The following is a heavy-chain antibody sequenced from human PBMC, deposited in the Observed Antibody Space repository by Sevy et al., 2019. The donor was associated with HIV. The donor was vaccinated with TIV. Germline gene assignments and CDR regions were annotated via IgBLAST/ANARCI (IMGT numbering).Heavy chain of an antibody. D-gene: IGHD2-15*01. J-gene: IGHJ4*02. Sequence: ASVKVSCKISGYTFTTYHITWVRQAPGQGPECMGRISPHNGDTNDAPKFQGRVTMITDNSTGTAYMELRSLRSDETAVSYCASAHCSGGRCYSLAYWGQGTLVTVSS. CDR1: GYTFTTYH. V-gene: IGHV1-18*01. CDR3: ASAHCSGGRCYSLAY. CDR2: ISPHNGDT.